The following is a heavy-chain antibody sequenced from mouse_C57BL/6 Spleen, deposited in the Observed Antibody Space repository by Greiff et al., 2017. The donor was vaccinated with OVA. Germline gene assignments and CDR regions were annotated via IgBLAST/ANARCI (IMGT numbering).Heavy chain of an antibody. V-gene: IGHV5-4*01. CDR3: ARDTDYYGSSYSSYWYFDV. J-gene: IGHJ1*03. CDR1: GFTFSSYA. D-gene: IGHD1-1*01. CDR2: ISDGGSYT. Sequence: EVHLVESGGGLVKPGGSLKLSCAASGFTFSSYAMSWVRQTPEKRLEWVATISDGGSYTYYPDNVKGRFTISRDNAKNNLYLQMSHLKSEDTAMYYCARDTDYYGSSYSSYWYFDVWGTGTTVTVSS.